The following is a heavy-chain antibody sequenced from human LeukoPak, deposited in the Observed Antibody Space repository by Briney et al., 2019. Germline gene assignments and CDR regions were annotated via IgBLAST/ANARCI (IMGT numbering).Heavy chain of an antibody. CDR1: GGSFSGYY. V-gene: IGHV4-34*01. D-gene: IGHD5-18*01. J-gene: IGHJ4*02. CDR3: ARGAGLRPVDY. Sequence: SETLSLTCAVYGGSFSGYYWSWIRQPPGKGLEWIGSIYHSGSTYYNPSLKSRVTISVDTSKNQFSLKLSSVTAADTAVYYCARGAGLRPVDYWGQGTLVTVSS. CDR2: IYHSGST.